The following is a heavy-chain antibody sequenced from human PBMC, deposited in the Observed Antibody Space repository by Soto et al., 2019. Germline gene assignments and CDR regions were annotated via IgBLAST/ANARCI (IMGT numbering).Heavy chain of an antibody. J-gene: IGHJ5*02. Sequence: GASVKVSCKASGYTFTSYYMHWVRHAPGQGLEWMGIINPSGGSTSYAQKFQGRVTMTRDTSTSTVYMELSSLRSEDTAVYYCARGYCSGGSCYPNWFDPWGQGTLVTVSS. CDR2: INPSGGST. CDR1: GYTFTSYY. CDR3: ARGYCSGGSCYPNWFDP. V-gene: IGHV1-46*03. D-gene: IGHD2-15*01.